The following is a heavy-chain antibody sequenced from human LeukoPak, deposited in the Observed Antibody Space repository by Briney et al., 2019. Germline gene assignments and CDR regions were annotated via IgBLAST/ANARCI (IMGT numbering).Heavy chain of an antibody. CDR2: INHSGST. Sequence: PSETLSLTCAVYGGSFSGYYWSWIRQPPGKGLEWIGEINHSGSTNYKPSLKSRVTISVDTSKNQFSLKLSSVTAADTAVYYCAGLYYYDSSGYAIDYWGQGTLVTVSS. J-gene: IGHJ4*02. CDR3: AGLYYYDSSGYAIDY. CDR1: GGSFSGYY. V-gene: IGHV4-34*01. D-gene: IGHD3-22*01.